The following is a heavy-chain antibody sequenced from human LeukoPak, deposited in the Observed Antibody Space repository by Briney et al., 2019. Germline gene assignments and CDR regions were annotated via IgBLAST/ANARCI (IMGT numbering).Heavy chain of an antibody. CDR2: ISSSSTI. Sequence: GGSLRLSCAASGFTFSSYSMNWVRQAPGKGLEWVSYISSSSTIYYADSVKGRFTISRDNAKNSLYLQMNSLRAEDTAVYYCARGGGMTTVGKNWFDPWGQGTLVTVSS. V-gene: IGHV3-48*01. CDR1: GFTFSSYS. D-gene: IGHD4-23*01. J-gene: IGHJ5*02. CDR3: ARGGGMTTVGKNWFDP.